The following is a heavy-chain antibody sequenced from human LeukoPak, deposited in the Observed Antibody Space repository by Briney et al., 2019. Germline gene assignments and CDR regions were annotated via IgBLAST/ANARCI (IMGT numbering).Heavy chain of an antibody. CDR3: AKAPVTTCSGAYCYPFDY. V-gene: IGHV3-23*01. J-gene: IGHJ4*02. D-gene: IGHD2-21*01. CDR1: GFTLSSYA. CDR2: ISVSGNT. Sequence: GGSLRLSCAASGFTLSSYAMSWVRQAPGKGLEWVSAISVSGNTYHADSVKGRFTVSRDSSKNTLYLQMNRLRAEDAAVYYCAKAPVTTCSGAYCYPFDYWGQGTLVTVSS.